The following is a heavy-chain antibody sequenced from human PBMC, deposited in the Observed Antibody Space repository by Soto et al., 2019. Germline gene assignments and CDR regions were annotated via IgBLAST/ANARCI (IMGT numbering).Heavy chain of an antibody. Sequence: DVQLVESGGGLIQPGESLRLSCAAFGLTVSGKKYVAWVRQAPGRGLEWVSALYDVDGSFYADSVKGRFTTSSDSSKTTVYLQMNGARPDDTAVYYCASWHEREHAYDVWGKGTKVTVS. J-gene: IGHJ3*01. CDR3: ASWHEREHAYDV. CDR2: LYDVDGS. V-gene: IGHV3-53*01. D-gene: IGHD1-1*01. CDR1: GLTVSGKKY.